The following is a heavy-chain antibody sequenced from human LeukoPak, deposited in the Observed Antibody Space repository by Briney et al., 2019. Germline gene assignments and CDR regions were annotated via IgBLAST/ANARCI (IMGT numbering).Heavy chain of an antibody. CDR1: GASVSSHY. CDR3: ARALNRGYSYGSLVS. CDR2: INHSGST. J-gene: IGHJ4*02. Sequence: SETLSLTCAVSGASVSSHYWSWIRQPPGKGLEWIGEINHSGSTNYNPSLKSRVTISVDTSKNQFSLKLSSVTAADTAVYYCARALNRGYSYGSLVSWGQGTLVTVSS. V-gene: IGHV4-34*01. D-gene: IGHD5-18*01.